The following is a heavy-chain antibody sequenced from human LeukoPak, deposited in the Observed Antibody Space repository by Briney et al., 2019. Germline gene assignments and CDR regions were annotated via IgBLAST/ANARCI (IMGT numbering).Heavy chain of an antibody. CDR2: INIGGTNT. CDR1: GFTFNDYY. J-gene: IGHJ5*02. Sequence: GGSLRLSCAASGFTFNDYYMSWIRQAPGKGLEWLSYINIGGTNTHCADSVKGRFTISRDNAKKSPYLEMNNLRAEDTAVYYCATDGAGFDTWGQGVLVTVSS. V-gene: IGHV3-11*01. CDR3: ATDGAGFDT.